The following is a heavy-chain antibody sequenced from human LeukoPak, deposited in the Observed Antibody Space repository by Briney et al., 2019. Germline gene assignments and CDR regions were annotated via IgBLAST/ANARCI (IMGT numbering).Heavy chain of an antibody. V-gene: IGHV4-59*08. Sequence: KPSETLSLTCTVSGGSISSYYWSWIRQPPGKGLEWIGYIYYSGSTNYNPSLKSRVTISVDTSKNQFSLKLSSVTAADTAVYYCARLAAAGSRRYFDLWGRGTLVTVSS. CDR1: GGSISSYY. CDR3: ARLAAAGSRRYFDL. D-gene: IGHD6-13*01. J-gene: IGHJ2*01. CDR2: IYYSGST.